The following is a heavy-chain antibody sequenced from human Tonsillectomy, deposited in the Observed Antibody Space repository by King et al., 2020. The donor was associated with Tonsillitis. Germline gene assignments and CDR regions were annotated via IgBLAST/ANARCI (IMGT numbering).Heavy chain of an antibody. Sequence: VQLVESGGGLVQPGGSLRLSCAASGFTFSNYWMSWVRQAPGKGLEWVANIKYDESEKYFGDSVRGRFSISRDNAKKSLYLQMSSLRVEDTAVYYCASLYGDSAGSGWGLGTLVTVSS. CDR3: ASLYGDSAGSG. D-gene: IGHD3-10*01. CDR1: GFTFSNYW. J-gene: IGHJ4*02. CDR2: IKYDESEK. V-gene: IGHV3-7*03.